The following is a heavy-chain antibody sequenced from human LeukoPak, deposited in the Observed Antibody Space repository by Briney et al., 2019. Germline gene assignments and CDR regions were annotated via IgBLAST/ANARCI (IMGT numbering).Heavy chain of an antibody. Sequence: GGSLRLSCAASGFSFINAWMNWVRQAPGKGLEWVGRIKSKTDGGTTDYPAPMKGRFTISRDDSKDTLYLQMNSLKTEDTAVYYCTPLIDYYDSSGLFDIWGQGTMVTVSS. D-gene: IGHD3-22*01. J-gene: IGHJ3*02. V-gene: IGHV3-15*01. CDR3: TPLIDYYDSSGLFDI. CDR1: GFSFINAW. CDR2: IKSKTDGGTT.